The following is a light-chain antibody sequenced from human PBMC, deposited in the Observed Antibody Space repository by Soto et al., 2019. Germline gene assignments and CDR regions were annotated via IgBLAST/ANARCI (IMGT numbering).Light chain of an antibody. V-gene: IGKV2-30*01. J-gene: IGKJ5*01. Sequence: DVVMTQSPLSLPVTLGQPASISCRSSQSLVYSDGNTYLNWFQQRPGQSPRRLIYKVSNRDSGVPDRFSGSGYGTEFTLTISSLQPEDFATYYCLQHKSYPITFGQGTRLDIK. CDR3: LQHKSYPIT. CDR2: KVS. CDR1: QSLVYSDGNTY.